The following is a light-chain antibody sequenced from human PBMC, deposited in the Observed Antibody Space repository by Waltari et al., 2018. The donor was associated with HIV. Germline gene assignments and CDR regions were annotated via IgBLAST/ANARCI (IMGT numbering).Light chain of an antibody. CDR1: QSISNW. Sequence: DIHLTQSPSSVSASVGATVTITCRVSQSISNWLAWYQQQPGKAPKLLIYAASTLQSGVPSRFSGRGSGTDFTLTITNLQPEDFATYYCQQANSFLTFGGGTKVEIK. CDR3: QQANSFLT. CDR2: AAS. V-gene: IGKV1D-12*01. J-gene: IGKJ4*01.